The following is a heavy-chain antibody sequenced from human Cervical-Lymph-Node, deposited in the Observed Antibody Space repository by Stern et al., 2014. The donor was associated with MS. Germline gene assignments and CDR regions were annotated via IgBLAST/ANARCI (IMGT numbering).Heavy chain of an antibody. D-gene: IGHD2-15*01. CDR3: ARRLRYCSGVSCYAIDAYDV. CDR2: IYPYDSDA. CDR1: GYKFSDHW. V-gene: IGHV5-51*01. Sequence: EVQLVASGAEVKKSGQSLKISCQSSGYKFSDHWIGWVRQMPGKGLELMGIIYPYDSDARYGPSFQGHVTISVDKSISTAYVQWRSLEASDTAMYYCARRLRYCSGVSCYAIDAYDVWGQGTKVTVSP. J-gene: IGHJ3*01.